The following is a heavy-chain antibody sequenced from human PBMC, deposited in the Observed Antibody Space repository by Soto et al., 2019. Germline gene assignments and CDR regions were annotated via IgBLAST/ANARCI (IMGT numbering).Heavy chain of an antibody. V-gene: IGHV3-23*01. Sequence: PGGSLRLSCAVSGFTFSSYGMSWVRQAPGKGLEWISCIGGSARSTYYADSVKGRFTISRDNSENTLYLQMNSLRAEDTAVYYCAKDHRALKPFSSWGQGALVTVSS. CDR2: IGGSARST. CDR1: GFTFSSYG. J-gene: IGHJ5*02. CDR3: AKDHRALKPFSS.